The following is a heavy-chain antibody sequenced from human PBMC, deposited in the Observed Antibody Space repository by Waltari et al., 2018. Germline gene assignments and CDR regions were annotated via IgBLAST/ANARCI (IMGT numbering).Heavy chain of an antibody. CDR2: ISHSGDT. J-gene: IGHJ4*02. D-gene: IGHD3-3*02. CDR3: AGRGAKMFSI. V-gene: IGHV4-31*02. CDR1: GFDLSSGSYY. Sequence: QVQMQESGPGLVQPSQTLALTCSVSGFDLSSGSYYWSLIRQHPGKGLEWIGYISHSGDTDYSPSLRSRLTLSVDTSKNQFSLKLNSVTAADTGVYFCAGRGAKMFSIWGRGTLVTVSS.